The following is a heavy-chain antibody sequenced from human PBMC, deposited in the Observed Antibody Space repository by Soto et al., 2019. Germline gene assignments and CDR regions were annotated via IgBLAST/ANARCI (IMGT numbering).Heavy chain of an antibody. CDR2: INHNGIT. V-gene: IGHV4-34*01. D-gene: IGHD6-6*01. CDR3: ARGRSSVPDRRGIGYYGLDV. CDR1: GGSFSDYY. J-gene: IGHJ6*02. Sequence: QVQLQQWGAGLLKPSETLSLTCIINGGSFSDYYWSWVRQPPGKGLEWIGEINHNGITDSNPSLKGRFTISLDASRSEFSLKLTSVTAADTAVYYCARGRSSVPDRRGIGYYGLDVWGQGTTVTVS.